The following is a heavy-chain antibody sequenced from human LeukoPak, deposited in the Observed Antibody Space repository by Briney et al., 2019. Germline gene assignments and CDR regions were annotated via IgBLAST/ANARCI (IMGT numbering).Heavy chain of an antibody. CDR1: GFTFSSYS. D-gene: IGHD1-1*01. V-gene: IGHV3-21*01. CDR2: ISSSSSYI. J-gene: IGHJ4*02. CDR3: ARDRVPRLRFDY. Sequence: GGSLRLSCAASGFTFSSYSMNWVRQAPGKGLEWVSSISSSSSYIYYADSVKGRFTISRDNAKNSLYLQMNSLRAEDTAVYYCARDRVPRLRFDYWGQGTLVTVSS.